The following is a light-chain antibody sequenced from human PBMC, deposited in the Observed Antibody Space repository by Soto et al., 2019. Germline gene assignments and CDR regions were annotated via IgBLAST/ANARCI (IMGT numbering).Light chain of an antibody. CDR2: AAS. V-gene: IGKV1-39*01. CDR3: QQSYSTPWT. Sequence: DIQRTQSPSSLSASVGGRVTIACRASQSISSYLNWYQQKPGKAPKLLIYAASSLQSGVPSRFSGSGSGTDFTLTISSLQPEDFATYYCQQSYSTPWTFGQGTKVDIK. J-gene: IGKJ1*01. CDR1: QSISSY.